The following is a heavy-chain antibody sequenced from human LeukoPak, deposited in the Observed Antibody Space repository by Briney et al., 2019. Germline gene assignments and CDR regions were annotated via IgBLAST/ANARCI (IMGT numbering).Heavy chain of an antibody. CDR2: ISSSGSTM. Sequence: GGSLRLSCAASGFIFSDYYMSWIRQAPGKGLEWISYISSSGSTMYYPDSVKGRFTISRDKAKNSLYLQMNSLRAEDTAVYYCARIYCSSTSCYNFDYWGQGTLVTVAS. V-gene: IGHV3-11*01. J-gene: IGHJ4*02. D-gene: IGHD2-2*01. CDR1: GFIFSDYY. CDR3: ARIYCSSTSCYNFDY.